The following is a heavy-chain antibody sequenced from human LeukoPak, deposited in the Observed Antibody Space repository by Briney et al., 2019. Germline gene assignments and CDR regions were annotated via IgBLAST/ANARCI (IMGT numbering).Heavy chain of an antibody. J-gene: IGHJ4*02. CDR1: AFTFSNYW. CDR3: ARDRGYSTFDY. V-gene: IGHV3-7*01. D-gene: IGHD4-23*01. Sequence: GGSLRLSCAASAFTFSNYWMSWVRQAPVKGLEWVANIKEDGSEINYVDSVKGRFAISRDNAKNSLYLQMNSLRVDDTAVYYCARDRGYSTFDYWGLGTLVTVSS. CDR2: IKEDGSEI.